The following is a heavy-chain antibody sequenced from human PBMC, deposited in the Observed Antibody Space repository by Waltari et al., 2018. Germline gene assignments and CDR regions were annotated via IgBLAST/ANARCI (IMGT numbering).Heavy chain of an antibody. CDR3: AGDAMTDDDIVTGHSRTCALDI. J-gene: IGHJ3*02. D-gene: IGHD3-9*01. CDR2: IYYSEST. Sequence: VPLQESGPGLVQPSETLSLPCAVPVGSVSSYYWRWIRQLPATGLGWIGHIYYSESTNYYASLQQRLTMSVDTSKKKFALKVRTMTGADTAVDYCAGDAMTDDDIVTGHSRTCALDIWGQGTMVTVSS. V-gene: IGHV4-59*02. CDR1: VGSVSSYY.